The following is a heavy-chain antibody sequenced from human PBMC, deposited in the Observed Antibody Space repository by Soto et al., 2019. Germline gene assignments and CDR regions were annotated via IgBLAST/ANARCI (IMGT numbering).Heavy chain of an antibody. J-gene: IGHJ6*02. CDR3: ARDQSLDRSYYYGIDV. CDR1: GYPFTHYG. CDR2: ISPFNGNT. V-gene: IGHV1-18*01. D-gene: IGHD3-10*01. Sequence: PSVKVSCKSSGYPFTHYGITWVRHAPVQGLKWMGWISPFNGNTNYGQTLQGRVTLTTDTSTSTVYMELRSLRSDDTAVYYCARDQSLDRSYYYGIDVWGQGTTVTVSS.